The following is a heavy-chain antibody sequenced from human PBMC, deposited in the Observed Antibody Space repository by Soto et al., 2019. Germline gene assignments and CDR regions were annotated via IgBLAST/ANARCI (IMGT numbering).Heavy chain of an antibody. CDR2: IYYSGST. CDR1: GGSISSGGYY. J-gene: IGHJ4*02. V-gene: IGHV4-31*03. Sequence: QVQLQESGPGLVKPSQTLSLTCTVSGGSISSGGYYWSWIRQHPGKGLEWIGYIYYSGSTYYNPSLKSRVTISVDKSKNQFSLKLSSVTAADTAGYYCARVNLGFCSGGSCYYYFDYWGQGTLVTVSS. CDR3: ARVNLGFCSGGSCYYYFDY. D-gene: IGHD2-15*01.